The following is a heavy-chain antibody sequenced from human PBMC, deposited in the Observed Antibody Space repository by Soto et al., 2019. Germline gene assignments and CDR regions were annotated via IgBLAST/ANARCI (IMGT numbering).Heavy chain of an antibody. CDR2: IYSGGST. V-gene: IGHV3-66*01. CDR1: GFTVSRNY. J-gene: IGHJ4*02. D-gene: IGHD6-13*01. Sequence: SLRLSCAGSGFTVSRNYMSWVRQAPGKGLEWVSGIYSGGSTYYADSVKGRFTISRDNSKNTLYLQMNSLRAEDTAVYYCVRPGARAAAVFFDYWGQGTLVTVSS. CDR3: VRPGARAAAVFFDY.